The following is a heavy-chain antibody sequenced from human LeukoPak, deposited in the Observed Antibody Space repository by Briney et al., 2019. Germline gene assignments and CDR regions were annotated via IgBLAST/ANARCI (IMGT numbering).Heavy chain of an antibody. CDR1: GGSFSGYY. D-gene: IGHD6-6*01. Sequence: SETLSLTCAVYGGSFSGYYWSWIRQPPGKGREWSGEINHSGSTNYNPSLKSQVTITVDTSKNQFSLKLSSVTAADTAVYYCARWRGAARHHVDYWGQGTLVTVSS. CDR3: ARWRGAARHHVDY. J-gene: IGHJ4*02. V-gene: IGHV4-34*01. CDR2: INHSGST.